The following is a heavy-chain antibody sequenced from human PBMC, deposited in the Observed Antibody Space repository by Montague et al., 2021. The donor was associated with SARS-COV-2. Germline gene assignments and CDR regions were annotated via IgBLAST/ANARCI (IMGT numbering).Heavy chain of an antibody. D-gene: IGHD3-9*01. CDR1: GGTLSSTSFY. CDR2: MHYSERP. V-gene: IGHV4-39*01. Sequence: SETLSLTCSVSGGTLSSTSFYWGWIRQPPGRGLEWIGTMHYSERPXYXXXXQXRVTISADRSKNRFSLNLGSVTASDPAVYYCARHGPYYEISTGYFRPYYLDHWGQGSLVTVAS. CDR3: ARHGPYYEISTGYFRPYYLDH. J-gene: IGHJ4*02.